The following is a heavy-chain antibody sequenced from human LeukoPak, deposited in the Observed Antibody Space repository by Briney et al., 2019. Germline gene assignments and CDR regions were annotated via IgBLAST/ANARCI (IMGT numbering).Heavy chain of an antibody. Sequence: GGSLRLSCAASGFIFSTYAMNWVRQAPGKGLEWVSYISTSSSTKYYADSVKGRFTISRDDAKNSLYLQMNSLRAEDTAVYYCARDGGGPNHGGYVGVDYWGQGTLVTVSS. V-gene: IGHV3-48*01. J-gene: IGHJ4*02. CDR2: ISTSSSTK. D-gene: IGHD5-12*01. CDR1: GFIFSTYA. CDR3: ARDGGGPNHGGYVGVDY.